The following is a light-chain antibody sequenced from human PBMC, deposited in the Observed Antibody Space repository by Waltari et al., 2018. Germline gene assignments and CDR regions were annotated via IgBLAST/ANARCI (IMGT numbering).Light chain of an antibody. CDR3: QQYGSSPRT. V-gene: IGKV3-20*01. J-gene: IGKJ2*01. Sequence: EIVLTQSPGTLYLSPGEGATLSCRASQSITRYLAWYQQKPGQPPRLLIYGASSRPTGIPDRFSGSGSGTDFALTITRLEPEDFAVYYCQQYGSSPRTFGQGTKLEI. CDR1: QSITRY. CDR2: GAS.